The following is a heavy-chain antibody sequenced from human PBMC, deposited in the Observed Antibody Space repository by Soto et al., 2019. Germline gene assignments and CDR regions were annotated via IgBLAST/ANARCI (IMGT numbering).Heavy chain of an antibody. CDR2: IYPSDSDT. D-gene: IGHD6-13*01. Sequence: PGESLKIGCKVSGYTFTIDWIGWVRQMPGKGLELMGIIYPSDSDTRYSPSFQGQVTISADQSINTAYLQWSSLKASDTAMYYCATQDSTSWGAFDIWGQGTMVTVSS. CDR1: GYTFTIDW. J-gene: IGHJ3*02. V-gene: IGHV5-51*01. CDR3: ATQDSTSWGAFDI.